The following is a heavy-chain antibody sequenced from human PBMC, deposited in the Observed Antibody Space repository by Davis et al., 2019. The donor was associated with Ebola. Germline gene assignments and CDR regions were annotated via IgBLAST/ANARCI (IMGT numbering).Heavy chain of an antibody. CDR3: ARDNSATTVWWFDP. D-gene: IGHD2/OR15-2a*01. J-gene: IGHJ5*02. Sequence: AASVKVSCKTSGDTVTRHWMRWLRQAPGQGLEWMGVINPSGTYASYAQKFRGRVTVTRDTSTSTTYMELGSLSSEDTAVYYCARDNSATTVWWFDPWGLGTLVTLSS. CDR2: INPSGTYA. V-gene: IGHV1-46*01. CDR1: GDTVTRHW.